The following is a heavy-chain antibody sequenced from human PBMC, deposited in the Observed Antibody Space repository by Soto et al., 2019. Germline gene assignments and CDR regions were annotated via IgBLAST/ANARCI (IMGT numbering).Heavy chain of an antibody. V-gene: IGHV1-18*01. Sequence: ASVKVSCKASGYMFVTYGINWVRQAPGQGLEWMGWISDYNGNTKYAQNLQGRVTMTTDASTSTAYMEMRSLRSDDTAVYYCARDLDGSGSYYTDYWGPGTLVTVSS. J-gene: IGHJ4*02. CDR1: GYMFVTYG. CDR3: ARDLDGSGSYYTDY. CDR2: ISDYNGNT. D-gene: IGHD3-10*01.